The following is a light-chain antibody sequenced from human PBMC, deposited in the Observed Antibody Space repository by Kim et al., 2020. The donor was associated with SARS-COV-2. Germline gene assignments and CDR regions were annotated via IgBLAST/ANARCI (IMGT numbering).Light chain of an antibody. CDR2: DAS. CDR3: QQRSNWLT. V-gene: IGKV3-11*01. J-gene: IGKJ4*01. Sequence: EIVLTQSPATLSLSPGERATLSCRASQSVSSYLAWYPQKPGQAPRLLIYDASNRATGIPARFSGSGSGTDFTLTISSLEPEDFAVYYWQQRSNWLTFGGGTKVDIK. CDR1: QSVSSY.